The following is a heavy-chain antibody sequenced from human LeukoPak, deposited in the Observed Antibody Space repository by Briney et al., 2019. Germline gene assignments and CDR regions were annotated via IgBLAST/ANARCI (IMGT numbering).Heavy chain of an antibody. Sequence: SETLSLTCTVSGASIGSSYWSWIRQPPGKGLEWIGYIYYSGSTNYNPSLKSRVTISVDTSKNQFSLKLSSVTAADTAVYYCAREPPPWGAFDIWGQGTMVTVSS. CDR3: AREPPPWGAFDI. J-gene: IGHJ3*02. D-gene: IGHD3-16*01. CDR1: GASIGSSY. CDR2: IYYSGST. V-gene: IGHV4-59*01.